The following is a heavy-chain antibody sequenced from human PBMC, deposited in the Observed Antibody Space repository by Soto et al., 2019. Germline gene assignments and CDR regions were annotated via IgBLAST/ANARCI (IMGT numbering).Heavy chain of an antibody. CDR3: ANFDDYKNYYFYGMDV. CDR2: FCPDDSNS. V-gene: IGHV5-51*01. CDR1: GYSFTTDC. Sequence: GESLKISCKGSGYSFTTDCIGWVRQMSGKGLEWMGIFCPDDSNSKYSPAFQGQVTISADKSITTAYLQWGSLKASDTAIYYCANFDDYKNYYFYGMDVWGQGTTVTVSS. D-gene: IGHD4-4*01. J-gene: IGHJ6*02.